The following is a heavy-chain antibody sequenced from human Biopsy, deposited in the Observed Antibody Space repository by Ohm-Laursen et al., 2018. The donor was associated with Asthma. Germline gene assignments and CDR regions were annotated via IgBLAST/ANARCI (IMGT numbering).Heavy chain of an antibody. D-gene: IGHD5-12*01. V-gene: IGHV1-69*01. J-gene: IGHJ6*02. CDR2: LIPVLGTP. CDR3: ARGYSGSDRIVYYYSGLEV. CDR1: GDSFSNYA. Sequence: SSVKVSCKASGDSFSNYAISWARQAPGQGLEWLGGLIPVLGTPDHAQMFEGRVTITADESTSTAYMELSSLSSEDTAVYYCARGYSGSDRIVYYYSGLEVWGQGTTVTVSS.